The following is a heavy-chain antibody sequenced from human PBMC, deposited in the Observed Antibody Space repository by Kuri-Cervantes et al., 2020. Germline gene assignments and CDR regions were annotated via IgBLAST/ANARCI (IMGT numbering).Heavy chain of an antibody. D-gene: IGHD3-10*01. V-gene: IGHV4-38-2*01. CDR1: GYSISSGYY. CDR2: IYHSGST. CDR3: TRGVRV. Sequence: SETLSLTCAVSGYSISSGYYWGWIRQPPGKGLEWIGSIYHSGSTYYNPSLKSRVTISVDTSKNQFSLKLSSVTAADTAKYYCTRGVRVWGQGILVTVSS. J-gene: IGHJ1*01.